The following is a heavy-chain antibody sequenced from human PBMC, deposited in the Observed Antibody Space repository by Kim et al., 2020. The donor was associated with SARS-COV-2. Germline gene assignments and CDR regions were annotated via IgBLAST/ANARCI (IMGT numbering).Heavy chain of an antibody. CDR2: ISGSGAPT. CDR1: GFTCNNYA. CDR3: AKASSRGAYLTYFDY. V-gene: IGHV3-23*01. D-gene: IGHD1-26*01. J-gene: IGHJ4*01. Sequence: GGSLRLSCAASGFTCNNYAMSWVRQAPGKGLEWVSTISGSGAPTYYADSVKGRFTISRDDSKNTLHLQMNSLRAEDTAVYYCAKASSRGAYLTYFDYWG.